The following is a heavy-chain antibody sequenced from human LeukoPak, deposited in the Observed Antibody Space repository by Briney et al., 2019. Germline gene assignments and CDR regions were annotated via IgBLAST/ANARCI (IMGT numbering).Heavy chain of an antibody. V-gene: IGHV4-30-4*01. D-gene: IGHD3-10*01. Sequence: PSETLSLTCTVSGGSISSGDYYWSWIRQPPGKGLEWIGYIYYSGGTYYNPSLKSRVTISVDTSKNQFSLKLSSVTAADTAVYYCARNMVRGVIIDYWGQGTLVTVSS. CDR2: IYYSGGT. J-gene: IGHJ4*02. CDR3: ARNMVRGVIIDY. CDR1: GGSISSGDYY.